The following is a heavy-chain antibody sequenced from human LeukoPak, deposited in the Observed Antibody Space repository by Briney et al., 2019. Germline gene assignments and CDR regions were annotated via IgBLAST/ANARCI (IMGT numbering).Heavy chain of an antibody. CDR2: IYHRGST. Sequence: SETLSLTCTVSGYSISSGYYWGWIRRPPGKGLEWIGSIYHRGSTNNNPSLKSRVTISVDTSKNQFSLKLSSVTAADTAVYYCARVGVSSSWGGDWFDPWGQGTLVTVSS. J-gene: IGHJ5*02. CDR1: GYSISSGYY. D-gene: IGHD6-13*01. V-gene: IGHV4-38-2*02. CDR3: ARVGVSSSWGGDWFDP.